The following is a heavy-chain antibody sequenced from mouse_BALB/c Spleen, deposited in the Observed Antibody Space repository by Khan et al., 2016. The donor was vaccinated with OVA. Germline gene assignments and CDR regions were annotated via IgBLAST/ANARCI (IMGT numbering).Heavy chain of an antibody. CDR2: IHPSDSET. CDR1: GYSFTSYW. V-gene: IGHV1-61*01. CDR3: ARGNTASYWYFDV. Sequence: QVQLQQPGAELVRPGASVKLSCKASGYSFTSYWMNWVKQRPGQGLEWIGIIHPSDSETRLNQKFKDKATLTVDKSSSTAYMQLSSPTSEDSVVDYCARGNTASYWYFDVWGAGTTVTVSS. J-gene: IGHJ1*01. D-gene: IGHD1-2*01.